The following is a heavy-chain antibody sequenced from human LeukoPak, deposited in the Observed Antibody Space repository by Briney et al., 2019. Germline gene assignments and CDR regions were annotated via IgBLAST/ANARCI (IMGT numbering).Heavy chain of an antibody. CDR1: GFTVSTNY. D-gene: IGHD3-22*01. V-gene: IGHV3-66*01. Sequence: GGSLRLSCAASGFTVSTNYMNWVRQGPGKGLEWVSIIYSSGRTFYAGSVKGRFTISRDNSKNTVFLQMNSLRVEDTAVYYCARIDSNRWLLDQHGMDVWGQGTTVTVSS. CDR2: IYSSGRT. CDR3: ARIDSNRWLLDQHGMDV. J-gene: IGHJ6*02.